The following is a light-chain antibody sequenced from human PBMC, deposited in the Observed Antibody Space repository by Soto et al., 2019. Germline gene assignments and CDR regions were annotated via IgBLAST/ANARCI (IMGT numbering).Light chain of an antibody. V-gene: IGLV2-14*01. CDR3: CSYTSSSTRV. Sequence: QSALTQPASVSGSPGQSITISCTGTSSDVGGYNYVSWYQQHPGKAPKLMIYDVSNRPSGVSYRFSGSKSGNTASLTISGLQAVDEADYYCCSYTSSSTRVFGTGTKLTVL. J-gene: IGLJ1*01. CDR2: DVS. CDR1: SSDVGGYNY.